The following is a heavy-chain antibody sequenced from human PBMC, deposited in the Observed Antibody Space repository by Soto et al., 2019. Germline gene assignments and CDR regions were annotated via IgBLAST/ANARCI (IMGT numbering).Heavy chain of an antibody. CDR2: ISGSGGST. CDR1: GFTFSSYA. J-gene: IGHJ4*02. V-gene: IGHV3-23*01. D-gene: IGHD6-19*01. CDR3: AKDLGGWYSGFFDY. Sequence: GVSLRLSCAASGFTFSSYAMSWVRQAPGKGLEWVSAISGSGGSTYYADSVKGRFTISRDNSKNTLYLQMNSLRAEDTAVYYCAKDLGGWYSGFFDYWGQGALVTVSS.